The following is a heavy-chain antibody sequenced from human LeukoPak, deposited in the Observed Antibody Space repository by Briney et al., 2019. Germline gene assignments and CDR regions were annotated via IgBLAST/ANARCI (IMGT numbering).Heavy chain of an antibody. D-gene: IGHD3-10*01. CDR2: MNPNSGNT. V-gene: IGHV1-8*01. CDR3: ARVRSNWFDP. Sequence: ASVKVSCKASGYTFTSYDIHWVRQATGQGLEWMGWMNPNSGNTDYAQKFQGRVTMTRNTSIGTAYMELSSLRPDDTAVYYCARVRSNWFDPWGQGTLVTVSS. CDR1: GYTFTSYD. J-gene: IGHJ5*02.